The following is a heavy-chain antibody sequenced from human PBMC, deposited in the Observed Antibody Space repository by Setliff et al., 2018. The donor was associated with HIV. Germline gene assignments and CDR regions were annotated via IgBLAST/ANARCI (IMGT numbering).Heavy chain of an antibody. CDR2: ISTYNADT. CDR1: GYTFTSYG. J-gene: IGHJ5*02. CDR3: ARDLYTSGWPNWFDP. V-gene: IGHV1-18*01. Sequence: GASVKVSCKASGYTFTSYGISWVRQAPGQGLEWMGWISTYNADTNYAQKFQGRVTMTTDRSTKTAYLDLGSLRPDDTAVYYCARDLYTSGWPNWFDPWGPGTLVTVSS. D-gene: IGHD6-19*01.